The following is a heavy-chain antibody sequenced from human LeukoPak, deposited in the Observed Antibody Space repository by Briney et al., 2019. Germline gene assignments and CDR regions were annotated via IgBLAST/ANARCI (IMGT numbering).Heavy chain of an antibody. CDR3: ARIAVAGHDAFDI. Sequence: GGSLRLSCAASGFTFSSYAMSWVRQAPGKGLEWVSAISGSGGSTYYADSVKGRFTISRDNSKNTLYLQMNSLRAEDTAVYYVARIAVAGHDAFDIWGQGTMVTVSS. J-gene: IGHJ3*02. CDR1: GFTFSSYA. V-gene: IGHV3-23*01. D-gene: IGHD6-19*01. CDR2: ISGSGGST.